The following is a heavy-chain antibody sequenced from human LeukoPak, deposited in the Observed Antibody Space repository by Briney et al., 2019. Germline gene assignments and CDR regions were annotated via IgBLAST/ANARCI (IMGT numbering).Heavy chain of an antibody. CDR2: ICAYDGNT. D-gene: IGHD1-1*01. CDR1: GYTFVSYG. J-gene: IGHJ4*02. V-gene: IGHV1-18*01. Sequence: ASVKVSCKASGYTFVSYGITWVRQAPAQGLEWMGWICAYDGNTKYEQKFQGRVTLTTDTSTSTASLELRSLRSDDTAVYYCAREANWAYYFDNWGQGTLVTVSS. CDR3: AREANWAYYFDN.